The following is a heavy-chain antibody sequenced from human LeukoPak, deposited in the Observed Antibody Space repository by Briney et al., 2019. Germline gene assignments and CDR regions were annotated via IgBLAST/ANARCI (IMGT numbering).Heavy chain of an antibody. CDR2: INQSGNET. Sequence: GGSLRLSCTASGFIFSNSWMTWVRQAPGKGLEWVANINQSGNETYYVDSVKGRFTISRDNAKNSLYLQMNSLRAEDTAVYYCARAGGGSRRPGYWGQGTLVTVSS. CDR1: GFIFSNSW. CDR3: ARAGGGSRRPGY. J-gene: IGHJ4*02. V-gene: IGHV3-7*01. D-gene: IGHD1-26*01.